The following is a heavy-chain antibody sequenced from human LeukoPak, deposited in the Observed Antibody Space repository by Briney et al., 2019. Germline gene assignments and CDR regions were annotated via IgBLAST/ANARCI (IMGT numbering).Heavy chain of an antibody. Sequence: PSETLSLTCAVSGYSISSGYYWGWIRQPPGKGLEWIGSIYYSGSTYYNPSLKSRVTISVDTSKNQFSLKLSSVTAADTAVYYCARQARWFDPWGQGTLVTVSS. CDR2: IYYSGST. CDR1: GYSISSGYY. J-gene: IGHJ5*02. CDR3: ARQARWFDP. V-gene: IGHV4-38-2*01.